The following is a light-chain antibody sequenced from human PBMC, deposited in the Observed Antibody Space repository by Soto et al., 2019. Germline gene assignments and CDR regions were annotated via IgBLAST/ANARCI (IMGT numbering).Light chain of an antibody. CDR3: QHYNPHSGT. Sequence: DLQMAQSPSTLSAYVGDTGTITCRASQSISTWLAWYQQKPGKAPKLLISDASSLESGVPSRFSGSGSGTEFTLTISSLQPDDFATYYCQHYNPHSGTFGQGPKVE. J-gene: IGKJ1*01. V-gene: IGKV1-5*01. CDR1: QSISTW. CDR2: DAS.